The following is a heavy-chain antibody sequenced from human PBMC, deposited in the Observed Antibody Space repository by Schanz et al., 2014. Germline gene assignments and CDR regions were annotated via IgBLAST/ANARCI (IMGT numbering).Heavy chain of an antibody. J-gene: IGHJ4*02. D-gene: IGHD1-26*01. CDR3: ARSRSGFYFDY. V-gene: IGHV3-74*01. CDR1: GFTFSSYW. Sequence: EVQLVESGGGLVQPGGSLRLSCAASGFTFSSYWMHWVRQDPGKGLVWVARINSVGSNTDYADSVTGRFTISRDNAKNTLYLQMNTLRAEDTAVYYCARSRSGFYFDYWGQGTLVTVSS. CDR2: INSVGSNT.